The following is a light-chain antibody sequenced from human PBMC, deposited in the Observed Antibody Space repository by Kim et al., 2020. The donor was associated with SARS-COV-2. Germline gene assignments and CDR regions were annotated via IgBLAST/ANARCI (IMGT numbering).Light chain of an antibody. CDR3: QSYDNSLSGYV. V-gene: IGLV1-40*01. J-gene: IGLJ1*01. CDR2: GRT. Sequence: QSVLTQPPSVFGAPGQRVTISCTGSSSNIGAGYDVHCYQPFPGTAPKLLIYGRTHRPSGVPDRFSGSKSGTSASLAITGLQAEDEADYFCQSYDNSLSGYVFATGTKVTVL. CDR1: SSNIGAGYD.